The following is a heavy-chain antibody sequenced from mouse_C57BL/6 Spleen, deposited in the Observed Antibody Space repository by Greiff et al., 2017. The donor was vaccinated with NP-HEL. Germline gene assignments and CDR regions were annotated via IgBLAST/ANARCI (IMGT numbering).Heavy chain of an antibody. CDR3: ARPVSWDGAMDY. CDR2: IYPGDGDT. CDR1: GYAFSSYW. Sequence: VQLQQSGAELVKPGASVKISCKASGYAFSSYWMNWVKQRPGKGLEWIGQIYPGDGDTNYNGKFKGKATLTADKSSSTAYMQLSSLTSEDSAVYFCARPVSWDGAMDYWGQGTSVTVSS. D-gene: IGHD4-1*01. J-gene: IGHJ4*01. V-gene: IGHV1-80*01.